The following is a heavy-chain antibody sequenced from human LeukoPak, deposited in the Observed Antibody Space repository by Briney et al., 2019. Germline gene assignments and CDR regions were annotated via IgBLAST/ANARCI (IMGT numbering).Heavy chain of an antibody. CDR1: GFTFSNYV. D-gene: IGHD2-15*01. CDR3: AKNEGAGYCSGGSCPWGMDV. Sequence: GGSLRLSCAASGFTFSNYVMSWVRQAPRKGLEWVSLICSSGANTYYADSVKGRFTISRDKSKNTLYLQMNSLRVDDTAVYYCAKNEGAGYCSGGSCPWGMDVWGQGTTVTVSS. J-gene: IGHJ6*02. V-gene: IGHV3-23*01. CDR2: ICSSGANT.